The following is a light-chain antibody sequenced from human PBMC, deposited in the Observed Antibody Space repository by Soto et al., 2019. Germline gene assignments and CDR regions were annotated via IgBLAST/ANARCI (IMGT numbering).Light chain of an antibody. V-gene: IGKV3-11*01. Sequence: ETVLTQSPATLSLSPGERATLSCRASQSVIRFLAWYQQKPGQAPKLLIYDTSNRAAGIPARFSGSGSGKDFTLTITSLAPEDFAVYFCQQRSDWPPLTFVGGNKVEMK. J-gene: IGKJ4*01. CDR2: DTS. CDR1: QSVIRF. CDR3: QQRSDWPPLT.